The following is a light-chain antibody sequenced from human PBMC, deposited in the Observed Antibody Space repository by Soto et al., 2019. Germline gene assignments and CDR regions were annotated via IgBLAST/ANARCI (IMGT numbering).Light chain of an antibody. CDR1: SSDVGGYNY. CDR2: EVS. Sequence: QSVLTQPASVSGSPGQSITISCTGTSSDVGGYNYVSWYQQHPGKAPKLMIYEVSNRPSGVSNRFSGSKSGNPASLTISGFQAEDEADYYCSSYTSSSVVFVGGTKLTVL. J-gene: IGLJ2*01. CDR3: SSYTSSSVV. V-gene: IGLV2-14*01.